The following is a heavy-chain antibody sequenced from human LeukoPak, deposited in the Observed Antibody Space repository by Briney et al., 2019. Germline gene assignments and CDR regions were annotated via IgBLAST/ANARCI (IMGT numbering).Heavy chain of an antibody. CDR1: GYTFTSYY. D-gene: IGHD2-2*01. CDR2: IDPRGGGT. CDR3: ATAYFSSTSCYRAYGMDV. J-gene: IGHJ6*02. Sequence: ASVKVSCKASGYTFTSYYMHWVRRAPGQGLEWMRIIDPRGGGTTYAQNFQGRVTMTEDTSTDTAYMELSSLRSEDTAVYYCATAYFSSTSCYRAYGMDVWGQGTTVTVSS. V-gene: IGHV1-46*01.